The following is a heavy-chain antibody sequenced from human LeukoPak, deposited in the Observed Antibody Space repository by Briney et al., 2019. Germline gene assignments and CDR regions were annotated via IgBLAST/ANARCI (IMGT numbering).Heavy chain of an antibody. D-gene: IGHD6-6*01. V-gene: IGHV3-48*01. CDR1: GFTFSTYG. J-gene: IGHJ4*02. Sequence: PGGSLRLSCAASGFTFSTYGMNWDRQAPGKGLEWVSYINLNSRTIDYADSVRGRFTISRDNARSSLYLQMNSLRVGDTAVYYCARGGAARPDYWGQGTLVTVFS. CDR2: INLNSRTI. CDR3: ARGGAARPDY.